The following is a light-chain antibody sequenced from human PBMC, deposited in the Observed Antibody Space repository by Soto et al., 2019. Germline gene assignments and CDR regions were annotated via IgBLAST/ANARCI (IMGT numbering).Light chain of an antibody. CDR1: QSVGSN. V-gene: IGKV3-15*01. CDR2: GAS. Sequence: EIVMTQSPDTLSVSPGERATLSCRASQSVGSNLAWYQKKPGQAPRLLIFGASTRATGIPARFSGSGSGTELTLTTSRPQYQDLDVSYCQQCDNWWTFGQGTKVDI. J-gene: IGKJ1*01. CDR3: QQCDNWWT.